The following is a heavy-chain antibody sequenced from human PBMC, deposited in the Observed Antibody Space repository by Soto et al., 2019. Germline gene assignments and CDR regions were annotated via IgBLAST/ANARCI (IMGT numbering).Heavy chain of an antibody. CDR1: GFTFSSYS. J-gene: IGHJ6*02. CDR3: ARDGEAHYGLDV. D-gene: IGHD3-10*01. V-gene: IGHV3-21*01. Sequence: GGSLRLSCAASGFTFSSYSINWVRQAPGKGLEWVSFITSSGSYIFYADSLKGRFTVSRDNAKNSVYLHMSSLRAEDTAVYYCARDGEAHYGLDVWGQGTTVTVSS. CDR2: ITSSGSYI.